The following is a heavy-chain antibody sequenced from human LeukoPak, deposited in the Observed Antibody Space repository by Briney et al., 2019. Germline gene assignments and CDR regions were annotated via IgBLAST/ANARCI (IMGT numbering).Heavy chain of an antibody. D-gene: IGHD2-2*03. CDR1: GGTFSSYA. CDR2: MNPNSGNT. J-gene: IGHJ4*02. CDR3: ARGPWILAPPVHSDY. V-gene: IGHV1-8*02. Sequence: ASVKVSCKASGGTFSSYAISWVRQATGQGLEWMGWMNPNSGNTGYAQKFQGRVTMTRNTSISTAYMELSSLRSEDTAVYYCARGPWILAPPVHSDYWGQGTLVTVSS.